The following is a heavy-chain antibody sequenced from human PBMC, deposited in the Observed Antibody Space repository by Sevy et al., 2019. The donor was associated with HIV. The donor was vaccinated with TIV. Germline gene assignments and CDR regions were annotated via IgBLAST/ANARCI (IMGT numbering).Heavy chain of an antibody. J-gene: IGHJ4*02. CDR3: TRWKAAQSIFDY. Sequence: GGCLRLSCTASGFTFGDYCMSWVRQAPGKGLEWVAFLKSDVYGGTVDHAASVRGRFVISRDTSKSIAYLQMNDLKTEDTGVYYCTRWKAAQSIFDYWGQGALVTVSS. D-gene: IGHD6-13*01. CDR1: GFTFGDYC. CDR2: LKSDVYGGTV. V-gene: IGHV3-49*04.